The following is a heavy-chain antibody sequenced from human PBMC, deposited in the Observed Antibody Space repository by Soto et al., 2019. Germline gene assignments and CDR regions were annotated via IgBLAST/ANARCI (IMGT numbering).Heavy chain of an antibody. CDR1: GYSFTSYW. CDR2: IDPSDSYT. V-gene: IGHV5-10-1*01. D-gene: IGHD4-4*01. CDR3: ARHDYSKNGPFHY. J-gene: IGHJ4*02. Sequence: GESVKISCKGSGYSFTSYWISWVRQMPGKGLEWMGRIDPSDSYTNYSPSFQGHVTISADKSISTAYLQWSSLKASDTAMYYCARHDYSKNGPFHYWGQGTMVTV.